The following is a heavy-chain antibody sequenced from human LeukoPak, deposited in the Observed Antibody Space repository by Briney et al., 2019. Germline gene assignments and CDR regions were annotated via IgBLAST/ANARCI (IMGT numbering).Heavy chain of an antibody. D-gene: IGHD6-13*01. Sequence: SVKVSCKASGGTFSSYAISWVRQAPGQGLEWMGRIIPILGIANYAQKFQGRVTITADKSTSTAYMELSSLRSEDTAVYYCAKERVPGSWWGVFFDYWGQGTLVTVSS. V-gene: IGHV1-69*04. CDR2: IIPILGIA. J-gene: IGHJ4*02. CDR3: AKERVPGSWWGVFFDY. CDR1: GGTFSSYA.